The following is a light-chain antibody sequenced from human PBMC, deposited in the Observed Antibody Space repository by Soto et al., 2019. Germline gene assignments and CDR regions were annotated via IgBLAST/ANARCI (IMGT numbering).Light chain of an antibody. V-gene: IGKV3-15*01. CDR3: HHYNSWPYT. CDR1: QSVSSN. Sequence: EIVMTQSPATLSVSPGERATLSCRASQSVSSNLAWYQQKPGQAPRLLIYGASTRATGIPARFSGTGSGTEFTLTISSLQSEDFAVYYCHHYNSWPYTFGQGTKVEIK. CDR2: GAS. J-gene: IGKJ2*01.